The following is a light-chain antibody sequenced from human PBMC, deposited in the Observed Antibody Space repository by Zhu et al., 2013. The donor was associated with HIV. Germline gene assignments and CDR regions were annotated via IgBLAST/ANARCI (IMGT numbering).Light chain of an antibody. CDR2: HAS. CDR1: QSVTGRY. V-gene: IGKV3-20*01. J-gene: IGKJ4*01. Sequence: EIVLTQSPGTLSLSPGERATLSCRASQSVTGRYLAWYQQKPGLAPRLLIYHASTRATGIPDRFSGSESGTDFTLTISRLEPEDFAVYYCQQYGTSLITFGGGTTVEIK. CDR3: QQYGTSLIT.